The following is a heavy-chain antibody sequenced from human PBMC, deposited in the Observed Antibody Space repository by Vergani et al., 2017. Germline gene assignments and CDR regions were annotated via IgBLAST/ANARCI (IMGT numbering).Heavy chain of an antibody. J-gene: IGHJ4*02. D-gene: IGHD3-9*01. Sequence: EVQLVESGGGLVQPGGSLRLSCAASGFTFSSYWMTWVRQAPGKGLEWVANIKQDGSEKYYVDSVKGRFTISRDNAKNSLYLQMNSLRAEDTAVYYCAREKILTGYYICDYWGQGTLVTVSS. CDR2: IKQDGSEK. CDR1: GFTFSSYW. V-gene: IGHV3-7*01. CDR3: AREKILTGYYICDY.